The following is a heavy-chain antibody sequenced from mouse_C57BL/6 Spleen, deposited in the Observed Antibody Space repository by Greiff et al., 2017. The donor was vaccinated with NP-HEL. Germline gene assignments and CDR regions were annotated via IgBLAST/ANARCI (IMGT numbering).Heavy chain of an antibody. CDR3: AKGGDYYSNYGFYAMDY. J-gene: IGHJ4*01. Sequence: EVQLVESGPGLAKPSQTLSLPCSVTGYSITSDYWNWIRKFPGNKLEYMGYISYSGSTYYNPSLKSRIFITRDTSKNQYYLQLNSVTTEDTATYYCAKGGDYYSNYGFYAMDYWGQGTSVTVSS. CDR1: GYSITSDY. D-gene: IGHD2-5*01. CDR2: ISYSGST. V-gene: IGHV3-8*01.